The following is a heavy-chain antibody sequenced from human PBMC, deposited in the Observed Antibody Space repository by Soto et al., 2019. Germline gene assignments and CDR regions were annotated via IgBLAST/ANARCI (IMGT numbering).Heavy chain of an antibody. CDR2: IYYSGST. J-gene: IGHJ4*02. V-gene: IGHV4-31*03. CDR1: VGSISSGGYY. D-gene: IGHD5-18*01. CDR3: ARESQLWATGYFDY. Sequence: PSETLSLTCTVSVGSISSGGYYWSWIRQHPGKGLEWIGYIYYSGSTYYNPSLKSRVTISVDTSKNQFSLKLSSVTAADTAVYYCARESQLWATGYFDYWGQGTLVTVS.